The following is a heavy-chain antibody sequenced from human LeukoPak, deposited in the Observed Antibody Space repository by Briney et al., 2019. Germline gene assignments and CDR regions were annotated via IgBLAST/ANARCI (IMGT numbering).Heavy chain of an antibody. Sequence: QAGGSLGLSGAASGLTFSSYAMSWARQAPGKGLEGVSAISGSGGSTYYADSVKGRFTISRDNSKNTLYLQMNSLRAEDTAVYYCAKDPRGPKGFDPWGQGTLVTVSS. D-gene: IGHD5-24*01. CDR3: AKDPRGPKGFDP. CDR2: ISGSGGST. J-gene: IGHJ5*02. V-gene: IGHV3-23*01. CDR1: GLTFSSYA.